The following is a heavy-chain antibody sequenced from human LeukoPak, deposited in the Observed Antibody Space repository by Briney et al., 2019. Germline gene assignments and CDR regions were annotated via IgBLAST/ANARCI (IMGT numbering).Heavy chain of an antibody. CDR1: GYTFTNYA. D-gene: IGHD3-10*01. Sequence: GASVKVSCKASGYTFTNYAIQWVRQAPGQRLEWMGWINAGNGKTKYSQKFLARVTITRDTSANTAYMELSSLRSEDTAVYYCASRMVRGVTGYNWFDPWGQGTLVTVSS. CDR3: ASRMVRGVTGYNWFDP. J-gene: IGHJ5*02. CDR2: INAGNGKT. V-gene: IGHV1-3*01.